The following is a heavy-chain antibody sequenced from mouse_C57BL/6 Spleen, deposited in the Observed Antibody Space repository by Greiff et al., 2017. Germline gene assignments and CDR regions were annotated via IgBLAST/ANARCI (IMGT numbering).Heavy chain of an antibody. V-gene: IGHV6-6*01. Sequence: EVKLVESGAGLVQPGGSMKLSCAASGFTFSDAWMDWVRQSPEKGLEWVVEIRNKANNHATYYAESVKGRFTISRADSKSSIYLQMNSFRAEDTVIYYGSRRRWYYFDCWGQGTTLTVSS. CDR1: GFTFSDAW. CDR3: SRRRWYYFDC. J-gene: IGHJ2*01. D-gene: IGHD1-1*02. CDR2: IRNKANNHAT.